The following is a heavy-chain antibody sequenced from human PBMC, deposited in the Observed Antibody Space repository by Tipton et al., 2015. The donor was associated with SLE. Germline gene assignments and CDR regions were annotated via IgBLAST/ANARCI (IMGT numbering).Heavy chain of an antibody. CDR2: IYYSGST. D-gene: IGHD3-3*01. V-gene: IGHV4-59*11. CDR1: GGSISSHY. J-gene: IGHJ4*02. CDR3: ARSWCGYFPSFDY. Sequence: TLSLTCTVSGGSISSHYWSWIRQPPGKGLEWIGYIYYSGSTNYNPSLKSRVTISVDTSKNQFSLKLSSVTAADTAVYYCARSWCGYFPSFDYWGQGTLVTVSS.